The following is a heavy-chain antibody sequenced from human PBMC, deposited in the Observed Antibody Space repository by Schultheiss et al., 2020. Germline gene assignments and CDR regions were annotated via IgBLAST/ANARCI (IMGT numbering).Heavy chain of an antibody. J-gene: IGHJ4*02. CDR3: ARGGIYSGVAVGAPLGY. V-gene: IGHV4-38-2*02. CDR1: GISINNAYF. CDR2: VFNGGNT. D-gene: IGHD1-26*01. Sequence: SETLSLTCSVSGISINNAYFWGWIRQTPGKGLEWIGTVFNGGNTDFNPSLKSRATISVDTSKNQFSLKLSSVTAADTAVYYCARGGIYSGVAVGAPLGYWGQGTLVTVSS.